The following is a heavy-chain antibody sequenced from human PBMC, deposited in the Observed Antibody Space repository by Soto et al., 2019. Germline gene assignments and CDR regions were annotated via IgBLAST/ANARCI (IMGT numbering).Heavy chain of an antibody. CDR1: GFTFSSYA. D-gene: IGHD6-13*01. CDR3: ALSGQQLVSFPPDAFDI. CDR2: ISYDGSNK. J-gene: IGHJ3*02. V-gene: IGHV3-30-3*01. Sequence: PGGSLRLSCAASGFTFSSYAMHWVRQAPGKGLEWVAVISYDGSNKYYADSVKGRFTISRDNSKNTLYLQMNSLRAEDTAVYYCALSGQQLVSFPPDAFDIWGQGTMVTVS.